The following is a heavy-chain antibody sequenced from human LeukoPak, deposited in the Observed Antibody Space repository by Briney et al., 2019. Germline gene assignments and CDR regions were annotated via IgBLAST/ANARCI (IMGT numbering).Heavy chain of an antibody. V-gene: IGHV3-21*01. D-gene: IGHD3-22*01. Sequence: TGGCLRLPCAASGFTFSSYRMNWVRQAPGKGLEWVSSISSSSSYIYYADSVKGRFTISRDNAKNSLYLQMNSLRAEDTAVYYCARDGASAGYYGFDIWGQGTMVTV. CDR2: ISSSSSYI. CDR3: ARDGASAGYYGFDI. J-gene: IGHJ3*02. CDR1: GFTFSSYR.